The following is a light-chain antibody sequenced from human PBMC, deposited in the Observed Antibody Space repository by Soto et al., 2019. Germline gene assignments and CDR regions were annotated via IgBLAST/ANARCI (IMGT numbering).Light chain of an antibody. CDR2: DVS. CDR3: CSYAGSYTPHVV. Sequence: QSALTQPRSVSGSPGQSVTISCTGTSSDVRGYNYVSWYQQHPGKAPKLMIYDVSKRPSGVPDRFSGSKSGNTASLTISGLQAEDEADYYCCSYAGSYTPHVVFGGGTKPTVL. J-gene: IGLJ2*01. CDR1: SSDVRGYNY. V-gene: IGLV2-11*01.